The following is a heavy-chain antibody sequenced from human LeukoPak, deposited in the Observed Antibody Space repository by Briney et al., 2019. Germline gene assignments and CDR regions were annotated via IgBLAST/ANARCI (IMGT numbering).Heavy chain of an antibody. CDR1: GFTFSSYA. D-gene: IGHD3-16*01. CDR3: AKDDDWGRFNH. J-gene: IGHJ1*01. Sequence: PGGSLRLSCAASGFTFSSYAMSWVRQAPGKGLEWVSTISGSGGNTYYADSVKGRFTISRDNSKNTLYLQMNSLRAEDTAMYYCAKDDDWGRFNHWGQGTLVTVSS. V-gene: IGHV3-23*01. CDR2: ISGSGGNT.